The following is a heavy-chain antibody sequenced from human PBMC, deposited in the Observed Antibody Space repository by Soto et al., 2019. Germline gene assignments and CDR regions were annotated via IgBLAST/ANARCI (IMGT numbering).Heavy chain of an antibody. CDR1: GYTFTSYD. V-gene: IGHV1-8*01. J-gene: IGHJ5*02. CDR3: ARERSAAGTGWFDP. CDR2: MNPNSGNT. Sequence: EASVKVSCKASGYTFTSYDIKWVRQATGQGLEWMGWMNPNSGNTGYAQKFQGRVTMTRNTSISTAYMELSSLRSEDTAVYYCARERSAAGTGWFDPWGQGTLVTVSS. D-gene: IGHD6-13*01.